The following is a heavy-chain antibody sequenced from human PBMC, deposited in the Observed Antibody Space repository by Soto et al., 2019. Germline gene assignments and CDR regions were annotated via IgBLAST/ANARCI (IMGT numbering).Heavy chain of an antibody. CDR2: IYWNDDK. Sequence: SGATLWNQTRSLGLACRFCRSSHSNSRVGVAWIRQPPGQALEWLALIYWNDDKRYRPSLKSRPTIPKDTSKNQVVLTMTNMDPVETATYYCAHRRYDYGDTNWFGPWGQEPLVTVSS. CDR1: RSSHSNSRVG. V-gene: IGHV2-5*01. CDR3: AHRRYDYGDTNWFGP. J-gene: IGHJ5*02. D-gene: IGHD4-17*01.